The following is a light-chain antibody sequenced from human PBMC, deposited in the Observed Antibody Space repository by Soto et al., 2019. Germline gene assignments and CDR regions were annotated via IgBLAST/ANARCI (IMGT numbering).Light chain of an antibody. CDR2: EDI. Sequence: QSALTQPASVSGSPGQSITISCTGTSSDVGSYNLVSWFQQHPGKAPKLMIYEDIKRPSGVSNRFSGSKSGNTASLTISGLEAEDEADYYCCSYAGSSAWVFGGGTMVTVL. V-gene: IGLV2-23*01. CDR3: CSYAGSSAWV. J-gene: IGLJ3*02. CDR1: SSDVGSYNL.